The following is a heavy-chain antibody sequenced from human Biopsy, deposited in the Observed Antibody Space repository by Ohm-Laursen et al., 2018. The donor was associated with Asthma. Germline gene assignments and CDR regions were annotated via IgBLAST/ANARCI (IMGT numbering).Heavy chain of an antibody. Sequence: SLRLSCAASGTHFGSYNMHWSRQAPGKGLEWVAVITFDGSTQHYGDSVKGRFTISRDNSKNMSFLQMNSLRAEDTAVYYCSRDTLGYYFDIWGQGTQVTVSS. CDR1: GTHFGSYN. CDR2: ITFDGSTQ. CDR3: SRDTLGYYFDI. J-gene: IGHJ4*02. V-gene: IGHV3-30-3*01. D-gene: IGHD6-13*01.